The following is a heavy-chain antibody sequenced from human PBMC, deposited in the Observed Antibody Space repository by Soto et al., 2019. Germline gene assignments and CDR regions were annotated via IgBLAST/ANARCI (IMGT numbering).Heavy chain of an antibody. D-gene: IGHD3-22*01. CDR1: GGSFSGYY. CDR3: AGGRTTYYYDSSGYPLLDY. Sequence: PSETLSLTCAPHGGSFSGYYWRWIRQPPGKGLEWIGEINHSGSTNYNPSLESRVTISVDTSKNQFSLKLSSVTAADTAVYYCAGGRTTYYYDSSGYPLLDYWGQGTLVTVSS. CDR2: INHSGST. J-gene: IGHJ4*02. V-gene: IGHV4-34*01.